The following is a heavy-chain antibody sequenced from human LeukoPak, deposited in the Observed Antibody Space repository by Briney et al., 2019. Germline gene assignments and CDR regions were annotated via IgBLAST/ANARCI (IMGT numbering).Heavy chain of an antibody. CDR3: ARGGGATRIDY. CDR2: IYYSGST. CDR1: GGSISSYY. Sequence: PSETLSLTCTVSGGSISSYYWSWIRQPPGKGLEWIGYIYYSGSTNYNPSLKSRVTISVDTSKNQFSLKLSSVTAADTAAYYCARGGGATRIDYWGQGTLVTVSS. V-gene: IGHV4-59*01. D-gene: IGHD5-12*01. J-gene: IGHJ4*02.